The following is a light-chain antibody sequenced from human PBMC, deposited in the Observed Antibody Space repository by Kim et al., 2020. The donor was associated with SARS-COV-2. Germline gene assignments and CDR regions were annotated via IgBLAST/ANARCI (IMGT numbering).Light chain of an antibody. CDR1: SSDVGGYNY. Sequence: HSITISCPGTSSDVGGYNYASWYRQHAGEAHKRMFYDVSNRPSGISNRFSDSKSGNTASLAMSGLQAKNEADYFCSSYTSRSTVVLGGGTQLTVL. J-gene: IGLJ2*01. CDR2: DVS. CDR3: SSYTSRSTVV. V-gene: IGLV2-14*04.